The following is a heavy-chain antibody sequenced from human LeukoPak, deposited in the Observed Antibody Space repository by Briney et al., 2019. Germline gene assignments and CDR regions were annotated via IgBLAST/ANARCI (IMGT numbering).Heavy chain of an antibody. Sequence: SQTLSLTCAVSGGSISSGGYSWSWIRQPPGKGLEWIGYIYHSGSTYYNPSLKSRVTISVDRSKNQFSLKLSSVTAADTAVYYCARTGYSSGWYFDYWGQGTLVTVSS. V-gene: IGHV4-30-2*01. CDR3: ARTGYSSGWYFDY. CDR1: GGSISSGGYS. D-gene: IGHD6-19*01. J-gene: IGHJ4*02. CDR2: IYHSGST.